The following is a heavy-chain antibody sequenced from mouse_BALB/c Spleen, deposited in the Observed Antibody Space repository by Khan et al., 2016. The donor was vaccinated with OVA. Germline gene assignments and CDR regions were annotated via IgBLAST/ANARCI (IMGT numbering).Heavy chain of an antibody. CDR2: ITSGGNYT. J-gene: IGHJ1*01. Sequence: EVELVESGGGLVEPGGSLKLSCAASEFTFSSYAMSWVRQTPAKRLEWVATITSGGNYTYYPDSVKGRFTISRDNAKNPLYLQLSSLRSEDTAMYYCARPPITTVVATSYWFFDVWGAGTTVTVSS. CDR3: ARPPITTVVATSYWFFDV. V-gene: IGHV5-9-3*01. D-gene: IGHD1-1*01. CDR1: EFTFSSYA.